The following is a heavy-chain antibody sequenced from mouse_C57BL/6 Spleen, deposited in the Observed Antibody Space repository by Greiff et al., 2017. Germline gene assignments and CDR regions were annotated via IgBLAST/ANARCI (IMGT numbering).Heavy chain of an antibody. CDR1: GYTFTSYW. V-gene: IGHV1-53*01. CDR3: AGWGVYYFDY. J-gene: IGHJ2*01. Sequence: VQLQQPGAELVKPGASVKLSCKASGYTFTSYWLHWVKQRPGQGLEWIGNINPSNGGTNYNEKFTGKATLTVDKSSSTAYMQLSSLTSEDSAVYYCAGWGVYYFDYWGQGTTLTVSS. CDR2: INPSNGGT.